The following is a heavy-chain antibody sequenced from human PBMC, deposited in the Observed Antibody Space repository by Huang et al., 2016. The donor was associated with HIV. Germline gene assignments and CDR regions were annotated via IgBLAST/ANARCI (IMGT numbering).Heavy chain of an antibody. CDR1: GYTFSSYD. D-gene: IGHD2-15*01. CDR3: ARARICSGGSCYWFDP. CDR2: MNPKRGNT. J-gene: IGHJ5*02. Sequence: QVQLVQSGAEVKNPGASVRVSCKASGYTFSSYDINWVRQATGQGLEWMGWMNPKRGNTGYARKFQGRVTMTRNTSTSTAYMELSSLRSDDTAVYYCARARICSGGSCYWFDPWGQGTLVTVSS. V-gene: IGHV1-8*01.